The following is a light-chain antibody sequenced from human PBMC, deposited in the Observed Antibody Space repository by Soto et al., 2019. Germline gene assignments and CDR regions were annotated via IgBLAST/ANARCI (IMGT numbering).Light chain of an antibody. J-gene: IGKJ1*01. CDR2: GAS. Sequence: IVMTQSPATLSVSPGERATLSCRASQSIDNKLAWYQQRPGQAPRLLIYGASTRVTGIPGRFSGSGSGTEFTLTISGLQSEDFGVYYCQQYKSWRTFGQGTNVDTK. CDR1: QSIDNK. CDR3: QQYKSWRT. V-gene: IGKV3-15*01.